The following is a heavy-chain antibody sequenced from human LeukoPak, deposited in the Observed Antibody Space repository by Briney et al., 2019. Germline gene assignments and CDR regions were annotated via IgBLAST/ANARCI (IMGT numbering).Heavy chain of an antibody. J-gene: IGHJ4*02. CDR2: IYYSGST. D-gene: IGHD3-9*01. Sequence: SETLSLTCTVSGGSISSSSYYWGWIRQPPGKGLEWIGSIYYSGSTYYNPSLKSRVTISVDTSKNQFSLKLSSVTAADTAVYYCARDGNFDWRHWGQGTLVTVSS. V-gene: IGHV4-39*07. CDR3: ARDGNFDWRH. CDR1: GGSISSSSYY.